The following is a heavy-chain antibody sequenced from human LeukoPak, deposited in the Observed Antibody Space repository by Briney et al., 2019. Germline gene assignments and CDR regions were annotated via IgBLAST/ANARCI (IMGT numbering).Heavy chain of an antibody. CDR2: ISRRSTYK. J-gene: IGHJ6*03. Sequence: PGGSLRLSCAASEFSFGSNYMTWVRQAPGKGLEWASSISRRSTYKYYPDSMKGRFTISRDNAKNSLYLQMNSLRAEDTAVYYCVRDLRDYDYWSGVMDVWGKGTTVTVSS. CDR1: EFSFGSNY. CDR3: VRDLRDYDYWSGVMDV. D-gene: IGHD3-3*01. V-gene: IGHV3-21*01.